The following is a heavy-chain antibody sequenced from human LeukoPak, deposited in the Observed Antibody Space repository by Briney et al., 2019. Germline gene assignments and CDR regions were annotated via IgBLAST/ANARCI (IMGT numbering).Heavy chain of an antibody. Sequence: GGSLRLSCAASGFTFSTYSMNWVRQAPGKGLEWVSHISSSSSYKYYADSVKGRLTISRDNAKNSLYLQMNSLRAEDTAVYYCGRDRSSVVAGIGYWGQGTLVTVSS. D-gene: IGHD6-19*01. CDR1: GFTFSTYS. CDR2: ISSSSSYK. V-gene: IGHV3-21*01. J-gene: IGHJ4*02. CDR3: GRDRSSVVAGIGY.